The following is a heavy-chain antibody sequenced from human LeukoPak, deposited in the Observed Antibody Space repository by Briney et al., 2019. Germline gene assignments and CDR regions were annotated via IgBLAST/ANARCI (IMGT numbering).Heavy chain of an antibody. V-gene: IGHV1-2*02. Sequence: GASVKVSCKASGYTFTGYYMHWVRQAPGQGLEWMGWINPNSGGTNYAQKFQGRVTMTRDTSISTAYMELSRLRSDDTAVYYCARMVLDTLYYYYMDVWGKGTTVTVSS. J-gene: IGHJ6*03. CDR3: ARMVLDTLYYYYMDV. D-gene: IGHD6-13*01. CDR1: GYTFTGYY. CDR2: INPNSGGT.